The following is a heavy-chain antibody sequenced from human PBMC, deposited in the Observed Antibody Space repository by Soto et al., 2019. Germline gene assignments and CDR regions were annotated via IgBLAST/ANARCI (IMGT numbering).Heavy chain of an antibody. J-gene: IGHJ4*02. CDR2: IYYSGST. CDR1: GGSISSYY. CDR3: AKSARYGSGSSSTY. Sequence: SETLSLTCTVSGGSISSYYWSWIRQPPGKGLEWIGYIYYSGSTNYNPSLKSRVTISVDTSKNQFSLKLSSVTAADTAVYYCAKSARYGSGSSSTYWGQGTLVTVSS. D-gene: IGHD3-10*01. V-gene: IGHV4-59*01.